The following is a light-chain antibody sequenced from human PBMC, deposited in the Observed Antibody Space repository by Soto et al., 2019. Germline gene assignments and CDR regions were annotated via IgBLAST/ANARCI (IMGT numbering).Light chain of an antibody. J-gene: IGLJ1*01. CDR2: EVT. Sequence: QSVLTQPAPLSGSPGQSIAISCTGSSSDVGFYNYVSWYQQHPGKVPKLIIYEVTNRPSGVSNRFSGSKSGNTASLTISGLRAEDEADYYCISYTGSSTSYVFGRGTKVTVL. V-gene: IGLV2-14*01. CDR1: SSDVGFYNY. CDR3: ISYTGSSTSYV.